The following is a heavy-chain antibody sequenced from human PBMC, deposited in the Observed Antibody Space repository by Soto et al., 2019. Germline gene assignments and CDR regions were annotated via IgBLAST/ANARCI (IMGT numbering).Heavy chain of an antibody. Sequence: QVQLVQSGAEVKKPGASVKVSCKASGYTFTSYGISWVRQAPGQGLEWMGWISAYNGNTNYAQKLQGRVTMTTHTSTSTAYMGLRSLRSDDRDVYYCARDGLGTGIGFTAGDWVYPWGQGTLVTVSS. J-gene: IGHJ5*02. CDR2: ISAYNGNT. CDR3: ARDGLGTGIGFTAGDWVYP. D-gene: IGHD5-18*01. V-gene: IGHV1-18*01. CDR1: GYTFTSYG.